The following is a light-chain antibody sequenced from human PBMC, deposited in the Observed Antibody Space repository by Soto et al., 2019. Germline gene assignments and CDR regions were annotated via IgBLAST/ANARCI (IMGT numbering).Light chain of an antibody. Sequence: EIVLTQSPGTLSLSPGERATLSCRASQSVSSSYLAWYQQNRGQAPRLLIYGASSRAPGIPDRFGGSESGTDFTLTSRRLEPEDFAVYYCQQYGSSRWTFGQGPKVEI. V-gene: IGKV3-20*01. J-gene: IGKJ1*01. CDR2: GAS. CDR1: QSVSSSY. CDR3: QQYGSSRWT.